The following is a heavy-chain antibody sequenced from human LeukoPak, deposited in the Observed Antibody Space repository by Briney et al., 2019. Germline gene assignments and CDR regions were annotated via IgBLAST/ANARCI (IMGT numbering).Heavy chain of an antibody. D-gene: IGHD2-2*01. J-gene: IGHJ4*02. V-gene: IGHV1-18*01. Sequence: GASVKVSCKASGYTFTSYGISWVRQAPGQGLEWMGWISAYNGNTNYAQRLQGRLTMTTDTSTSTAYMELRSLRSDDTAVYYCARPRYCTSTNCFYYFDYWGQGTLVTVSS. CDR2: ISAYNGNT. CDR3: ARPRYCTSTNCFYYFDY. CDR1: GYTFTSYG.